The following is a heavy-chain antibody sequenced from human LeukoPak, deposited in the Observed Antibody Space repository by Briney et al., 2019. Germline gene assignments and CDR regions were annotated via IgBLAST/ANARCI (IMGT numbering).Heavy chain of an antibody. J-gene: IGHJ4*02. Sequence: GGSLRLSCAASGFTLSSYDMNWVRQAPGKGLEWISYISRSGTTIYYADSVKGRFTISRDNAKNSLYLQMNSLRAEDTAVYYCARKVVLATPFFYYWGQGTLVTVSS. V-gene: IGHV3-48*03. D-gene: IGHD2-15*01. CDR2: ISRSGTTI. CDR1: GFTLSSYD. CDR3: ARKVVLATPFFYY.